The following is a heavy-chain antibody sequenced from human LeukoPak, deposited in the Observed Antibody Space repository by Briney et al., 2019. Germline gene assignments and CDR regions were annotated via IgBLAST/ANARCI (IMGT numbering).Heavy chain of an antibody. J-gene: IGHJ4*02. CDR3: ARDLRFLEWFVGVEVPYYFDY. Sequence: GRSLRLSCAASGFTFSSYAMHWVRQAPGKGLEWVAVISYDGSNKYYADSVKGRFTISRDNSKNTLYLQMNSLRAEDTAVYCCARDLRFLEWFVGVEVPYYFDYWGQGTLVTVSS. D-gene: IGHD3-3*01. CDR2: ISYDGSNK. V-gene: IGHV3-30-3*01. CDR1: GFTFSSYA.